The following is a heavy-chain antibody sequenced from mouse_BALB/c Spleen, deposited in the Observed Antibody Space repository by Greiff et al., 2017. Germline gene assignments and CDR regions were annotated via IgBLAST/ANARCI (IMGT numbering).Heavy chain of an antibody. CDR3: ARGLLGYAMDY. CDR2: IDPENGNT. Sequence: VQLQQSGAELVRPGALVKLSCKASGFNIKDYYMHWVKQRPEQGLEWIGWIDPENGNTIYDTKFQGKASITADTSSNTAYLQLSSLTSEDTAVYYCARGLLGYAMDYWGQGTSVTVSS. J-gene: IGHJ4*01. CDR1: GFNIKDYY. D-gene: IGHD4-1*01. V-gene: IGHV14-1*02.